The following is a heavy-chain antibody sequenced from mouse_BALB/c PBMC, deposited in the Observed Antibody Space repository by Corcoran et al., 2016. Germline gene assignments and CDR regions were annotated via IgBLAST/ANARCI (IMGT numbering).Heavy chain of an antibody. CDR3: ARLYPGIAMDY. Sequence: EVQLQQSGPELVKPGASVKMSCKASGYTFTSYVMHWVKQKPGQGLEWIGYINPYNDGTKYNEKFKGKATRTSDKSSSTAYMELSSLTSEDSAVYYCARLYPGIAMDYWGQGTSVTVSS. V-gene: IGHV1S136*01. CDR2: INPYNDGT. CDR1: GYTFTSYV. J-gene: IGHJ4*01.